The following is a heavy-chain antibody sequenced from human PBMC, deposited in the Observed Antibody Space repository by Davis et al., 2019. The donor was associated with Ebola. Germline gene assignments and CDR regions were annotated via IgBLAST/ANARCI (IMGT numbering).Heavy chain of an antibody. J-gene: IGHJ4*02. CDR3: ARGGDSSVWYARFDY. Sequence: PGGSLRLPCVASGFTFSRYSMNWVRQAPGKGLEWVSYISSSSSTLYYADSVRGRFIISRDSAKSSVSLQLNSLRDDDTAVYYCARGGDSSVWYARFDYWGQGILVTVSS. CDR2: ISSSSSTL. D-gene: IGHD6-13*01. CDR1: GFTFSRYS. V-gene: IGHV3-48*02.